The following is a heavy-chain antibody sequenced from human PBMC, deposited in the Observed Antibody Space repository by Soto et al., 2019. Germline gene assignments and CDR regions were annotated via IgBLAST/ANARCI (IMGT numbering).Heavy chain of an antibody. V-gene: IGHV5-51*01. CDR2: IYPGDSDT. CDR3: ARQGLVRQLAQH. Sequence: PGESLKISCMASGYSFTTYWIGWVRQMPEKGLEWMGIIYPGDSDTRYSPSFQGQVTISADKSISTAYLQWSSLKAPDTAKNYCARQGLVRQLAQHWGQGTLVTVSS. J-gene: IGHJ1*01. CDR1: GYSFTTYW. D-gene: IGHD6-13*01.